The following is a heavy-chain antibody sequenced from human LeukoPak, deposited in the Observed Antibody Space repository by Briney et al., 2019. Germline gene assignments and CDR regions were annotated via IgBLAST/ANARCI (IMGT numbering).Heavy chain of an antibody. J-gene: IGHJ4*02. V-gene: IGHV4-59*01. CDR2: IYYSGST. D-gene: IGHD6-13*01. CDR1: GGSISSYY. CDR3: ARAVAAAGDFDY. Sequence: SETLTLTCNVSGGSISSYYWSWIRQPPGKGLEWIGYIYYSGSTTYNPSLKSRVTISVVTSKNQFSLKLSSVTAADTAVYYCARAVAAAGDFDYWGQGTLVTVSS.